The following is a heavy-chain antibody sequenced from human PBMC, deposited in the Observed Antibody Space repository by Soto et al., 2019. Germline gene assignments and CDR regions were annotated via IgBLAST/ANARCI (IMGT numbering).Heavy chain of an antibody. D-gene: IGHD1-26*01. V-gene: IGHV3-23*01. Sequence: PGGPLRLSSTASECNFISYAMRRVRKAKGKGLEWVSAISGSGGSTYYADSVKGRFTISRDNSKNTLYLQMNSLRAEDTAVYYCAKDLTCPIGGSYFHWGHGTLVTVSS. CDR1: ECNFISYA. CDR3: AKDLTCPIGGSYFH. CDR2: ISGSGGST. J-gene: IGHJ4*01.